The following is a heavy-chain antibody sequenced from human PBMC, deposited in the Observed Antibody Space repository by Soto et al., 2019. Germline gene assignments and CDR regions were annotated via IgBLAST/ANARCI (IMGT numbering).Heavy chain of an antibody. J-gene: IGHJ6*02. CDR3: ARSQDYGSSYYYGMDV. D-gene: IGHD4-17*01. V-gene: IGHV3-48*03. Sequence: GSLRLSCAASGFTFSSYEMNWVRQAPGKGLEWVSYISSSGSTIYYADSVKGRFTISRDNAKNSLYLQMNSLRAEDTAVYYCARSQDYGSSYYYGMDVWGQGTTVTVSS. CDR1: GFTFSSYE. CDR2: ISSSGSTI.